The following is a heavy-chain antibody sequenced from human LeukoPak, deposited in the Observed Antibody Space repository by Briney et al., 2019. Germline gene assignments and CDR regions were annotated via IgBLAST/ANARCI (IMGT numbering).Heavy chain of an antibody. CDR2: ISGSGGST. Sequence: LTGGSLRLSCAASGFTFSSYAMSWVRQAPGKGLEWVSAISGSGGSTYYADSVKGRFTISRDNSKNTLYLQMNSLRAEDTAVYYCAKDWGSIAVAGEARFDYWGQGTLVTVSS. V-gene: IGHV3-23*01. J-gene: IGHJ4*02. CDR1: GFTFSSYA. CDR3: AKDWGSIAVAGEARFDY. D-gene: IGHD6-19*01.